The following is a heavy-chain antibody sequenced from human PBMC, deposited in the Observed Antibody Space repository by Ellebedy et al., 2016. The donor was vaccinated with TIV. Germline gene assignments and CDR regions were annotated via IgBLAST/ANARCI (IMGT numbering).Heavy chain of an antibody. V-gene: IGHV3-48*01. D-gene: IGHD3-10*01. CDR3: ARDFGSGSYYIHYYYGMDV. Sequence: GGSLRLXXAASGFTFSSYSMNWVRQAPGKGLEWVSYISSSSSTIYYADSVKGRFTISRDNAKNSLYLQMNSLRAEDTAVYYCARDFGSGSYYIHYYYGMDVWGQGTTVTVSS. CDR2: ISSSSSTI. CDR1: GFTFSSYS. J-gene: IGHJ6*02.